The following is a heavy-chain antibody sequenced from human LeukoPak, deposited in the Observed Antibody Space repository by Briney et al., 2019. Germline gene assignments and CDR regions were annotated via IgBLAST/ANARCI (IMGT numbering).Heavy chain of an antibody. CDR2: IKHDESEK. CDR1: GLTLSSYW. V-gene: IGHV3-7*01. D-gene: IGHD3-22*01. CDR3: ARQGYYDRSGYYS. Sequence: PGGSLRLSCAASGLTLSSYWMSWVPQAPGKGLEWVASIKHDESEKYYVDSPKGRITIYRANAKNSLFLQMNSLRAEDTAVYYCARQGYYDRSGYYSWGQGTLVTVSS. J-gene: IGHJ4*02.